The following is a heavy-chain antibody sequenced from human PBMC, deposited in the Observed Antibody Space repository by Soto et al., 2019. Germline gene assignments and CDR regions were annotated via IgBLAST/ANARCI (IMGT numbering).Heavy chain of an antibody. J-gene: IGHJ6*02. CDR2: ISYDGSNK. Sequence: QVQLVESGGGVVQPGRSLRLSCAASGFTFSSYGMHWVRQAPGKGLEWVAVISYDGSNKYYADSVKGRFTISRDNSKNTLYLNMNRLRAVDTAVYYCANGGKGYYYGMDVWGQGTTVTVSS. CDR1: GFTFSSYG. V-gene: IGHV3-30*18. CDR3: ANGGKGYYYGMDV.